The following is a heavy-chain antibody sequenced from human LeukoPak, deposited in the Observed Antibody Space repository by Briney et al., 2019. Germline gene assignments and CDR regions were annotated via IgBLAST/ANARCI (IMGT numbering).Heavy chain of an antibody. V-gene: IGHV3-66*01. J-gene: IGHJ6*02. CDR3: ARSKPPAVKDYYGLDV. CDR1: GFTVSSNY. Sequence: GGSLRLSCAASGFTVSSNYMNWVRQAPGRGLEWVSVIYNGGSTYYVDSVKARFTISRDTSKNTLYLLMNSLRAEDTAVYFCARSKPPAVKDYYGLDVWGQGTTVTVSS. CDR2: IYNGGST. D-gene: IGHD6-13*01.